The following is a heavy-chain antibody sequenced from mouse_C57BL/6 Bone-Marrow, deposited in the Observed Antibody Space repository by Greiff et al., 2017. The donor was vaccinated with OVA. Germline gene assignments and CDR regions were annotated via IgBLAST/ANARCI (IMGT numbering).Heavy chain of an antibody. CDR3: ARSNWDSFAY. Sequence: VQLQQPGAELVKPGASVKLSCKASGYTFTSYWMHWVKQRPGRGLEWTGRIDPNSGGTKYNEKFKSKATLTVDKPSSTAYMQLSSLTSEDSAVYYCARSNWDSFAYWGQGTLVTVSA. V-gene: IGHV1-72*01. D-gene: IGHD4-1*01. J-gene: IGHJ3*01. CDR1: GYTFTSYW. CDR2: IDPNSGGT.